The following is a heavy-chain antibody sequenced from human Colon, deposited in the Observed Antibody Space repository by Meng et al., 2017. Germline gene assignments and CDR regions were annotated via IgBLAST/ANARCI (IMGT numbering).Heavy chain of an antibody. Sequence: HVHPQWSGPGLVKPSGTLSLTFAVSGGSISSSNWWSWVRQPPGKGLEWIGEIYQSGSTNYSPSLKSRVTISLDKSKNQFSLKVSYMTAADTAVYFCARVPTTVDPFESWGQGTLVTVSS. V-gene: IGHV4-4*02. CDR2: IYQSGST. D-gene: IGHD4-23*01. CDR3: ARVPTTVDPFES. CDR1: GGSISSSNW. J-gene: IGHJ4*02.